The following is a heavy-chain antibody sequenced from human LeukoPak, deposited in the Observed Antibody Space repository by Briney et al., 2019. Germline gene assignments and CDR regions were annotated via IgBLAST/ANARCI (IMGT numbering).Heavy chain of an antibody. CDR2: IYNDGST. J-gene: IGHJ4*02. V-gene: IGHV3-53*01. D-gene: IGHD2-2*01. CDR1: GFTVSSKY. Sequence: GGSLRLSCAASGFTVSSKYMSWVRQAPGKGLEWVSVIYNDGSTSYADSVKGRFTVSSDNSKNTLYLQMNSLRVEDTAVYYCATVPPVAAIDCWGQGTLVTVSS. CDR3: ATVPPVAAIDC.